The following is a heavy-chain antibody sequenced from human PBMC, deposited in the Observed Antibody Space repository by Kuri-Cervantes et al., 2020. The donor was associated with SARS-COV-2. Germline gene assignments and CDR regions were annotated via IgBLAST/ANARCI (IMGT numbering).Heavy chain of an antibody. J-gene: IGHJ4*02. V-gene: IGHV3-30-3*02. D-gene: IGHD3-22*01. Sequence: GESLKISCVASGFTFNDYALHWVRQAPGGGLEWLTVISHDGVNHHYADSVKGRFTISRDNSKNTLYLQVNSLRAEDTAVYYCAKIPFYDSSGYYSNYWGQGTLVTVSS. CDR1: GFTFNDYA. CDR2: ISHDGVNH. CDR3: AKIPFYDSSGYYSNY.